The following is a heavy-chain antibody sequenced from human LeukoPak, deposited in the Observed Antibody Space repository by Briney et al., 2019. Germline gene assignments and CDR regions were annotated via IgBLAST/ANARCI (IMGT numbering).Heavy chain of an antibody. J-gene: IGHJ4*02. CDR3: ASLRGSPDY. CDR2: VSPNSGVT. V-gene: IGHV1-2*02. CDR1: GYTFRGYY. D-gene: IGHD3-16*01. Sequence: ASVTVSCKATGYTFRGYYMHWVRQAPGQGLEWLGWVSPNSGVTNYAQRFQGRVTMSWDTAVSTAYMELRRLTSDDTGLYYCASLRGSPDYWGQGTLLTVSS.